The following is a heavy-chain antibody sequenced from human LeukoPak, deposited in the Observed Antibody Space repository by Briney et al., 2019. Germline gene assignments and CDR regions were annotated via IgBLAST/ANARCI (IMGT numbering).Heavy chain of an antibody. D-gene: IGHD6-13*01. CDR2: LYPVDSDT. V-gene: IGHV5-51*01. Sequence: GESLKISCKSSGYSFTSYWIAWVRLMPGKGLEWVGILYPVDSDTRYSPSFQGQVPISADRSITTAYLQWSSLNASDTAMYSCARLYLPYTSAWYGSAFDIWGQGTMVTVSS. CDR3: ARLYLPYTSAWYGSAFDI. CDR1: GYSFTSYW. J-gene: IGHJ3*02.